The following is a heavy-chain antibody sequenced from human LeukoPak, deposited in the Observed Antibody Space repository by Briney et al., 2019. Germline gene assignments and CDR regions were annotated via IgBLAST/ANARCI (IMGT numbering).Heavy chain of an antibody. CDR1: GFTFDDYA. CDR2: ISWNSGSI. V-gene: IGHV3-9*01. D-gene: IGHD3-10*01. J-gene: IGHJ3*01. Sequence: GGSLRLSCAASGFTFDDYAMHWVRQAPGKGLEWVSGISWNSGSIGYADSVKGRFTISRDNAKNTLYLQMNSLRAEDTAVYYCARHPGDWGQGTMVTVSS. CDR3: ARHPGD.